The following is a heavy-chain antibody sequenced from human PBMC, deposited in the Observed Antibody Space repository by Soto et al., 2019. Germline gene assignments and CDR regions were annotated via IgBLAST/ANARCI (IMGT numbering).Heavy chain of an antibody. D-gene: IGHD4-4*01. CDR2: ISYDGSNK. CDR3: AKAGGYRTPGWFDP. V-gene: IGHV3-30-3*01. Sequence: GGSLRLSCAASGFTFSSYAMHWVRQAPGKGLEWVAVISYDGSNKYYADSVKGRFTISRDNSKNTLYLQMNSLRAEDTAVYYCAKAGGYRTPGWFDPWGQGTLVTVSS. J-gene: IGHJ5*02. CDR1: GFTFSSYA.